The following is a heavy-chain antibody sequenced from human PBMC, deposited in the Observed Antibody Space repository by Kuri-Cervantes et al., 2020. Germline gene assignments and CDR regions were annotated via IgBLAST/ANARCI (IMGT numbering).Heavy chain of an antibody. D-gene: IGHD4-23*01. CDR2: ISSSSSTI. CDR1: GFTFSSYS. Sequence: GGSLRLSCAASGFTFSSYSMNWVRQAPGKGLEWVSYISSSSSTIYYADSVKGRFTISRDNSKNTLYLQLSSLRAEDTAVYYCTTEGVRVVTSSGWGQGTLVTVSS. CDR3: TTEGVRVVTSSG. J-gene: IGHJ4*02. V-gene: IGHV3-48*01.